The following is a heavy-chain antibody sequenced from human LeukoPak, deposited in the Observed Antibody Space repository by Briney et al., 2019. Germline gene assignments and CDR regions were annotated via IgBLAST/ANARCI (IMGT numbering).Heavy chain of an antibody. J-gene: IGHJ6*03. CDR2: ISAYNGNT. CDR1: GYTFTSYG. Sequence: ASVKVSCKASGYTFTSYGISWVRQAPGQGLEWMGWISAYNGNTNYAQKLQGRVTMTTDTSTSTAYMELRSLRSDDTAVYYCARVSVVYACYYYYMDVWGKGTTVTVSS. CDR3: ARVSVVYACYYYYMDV. D-gene: IGHD2-8*02. V-gene: IGHV1-18*01.